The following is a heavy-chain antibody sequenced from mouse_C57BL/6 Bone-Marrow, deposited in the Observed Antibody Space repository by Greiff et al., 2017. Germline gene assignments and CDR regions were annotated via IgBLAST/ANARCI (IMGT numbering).Heavy chain of an antibody. Sequence: QVQLKQPGAELVKPGASVKLSCKASGYTFTSYWMHWVKQRPGQGLEWIGMIHPNSGSTNYNEKFKSKATLTVDKSSSTAYMQLSSLTSEDSAVYYCARWDYGVAYWGQGTLVTVSA. CDR2: IHPNSGST. CDR1: GYTFTSYW. D-gene: IGHD2-4*01. J-gene: IGHJ3*01. CDR3: ARWDYGVAY. V-gene: IGHV1-64*01.